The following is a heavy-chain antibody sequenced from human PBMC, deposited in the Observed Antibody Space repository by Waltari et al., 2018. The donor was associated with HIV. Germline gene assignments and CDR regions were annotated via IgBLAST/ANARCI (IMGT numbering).Heavy chain of an antibody. D-gene: IGHD1-26*01. CDR3: AREVVGAPNWCDP. Sequence: QLQLQESGPGLVKPSETLSLTCTVSGGPISSSSYYWGWIRQPPGKGLAWIGSIYYSGSTYYNPTLKSRVTISVDTSKNQFSLKLSSVTAADTAVYYCAREVVGAPNWCDPWGQGTLVTVAS. V-gene: IGHV4-39*07. J-gene: IGHJ5*02. CDR2: IYYSGST. CDR1: GGPISSSSYY.